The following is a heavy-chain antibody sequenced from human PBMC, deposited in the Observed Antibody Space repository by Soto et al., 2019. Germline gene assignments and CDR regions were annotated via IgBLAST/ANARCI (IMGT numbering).Heavy chain of an antibody. CDR3: ARDLTQVQAEQTSYYYYYGMDV. Sequence: GGSLRLSCAASGFTFSSYWMSWVRQAPGKGLEWVANIKQDGSEKYYVDSVKGRFTISRDNAKNSLYLQMNSLRAEDTAVYYCARDLTQVQAEQTSYYYYYGMDVWGQGTTVTISS. J-gene: IGHJ6*02. V-gene: IGHV3-7*05. CDR2: IKQDGSEK. CDR1: GFTFSSYW.